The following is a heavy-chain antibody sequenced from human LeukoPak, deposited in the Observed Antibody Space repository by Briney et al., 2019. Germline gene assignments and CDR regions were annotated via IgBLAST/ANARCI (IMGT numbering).Heavy chain of an antibody. CDR1: GFTFSSYA. V-gene: IGHV3-30*01. Sequence: PGRSLRLSCAASGFTFSSYAMHWVRQAPGKGLEGVAVLSYEGSNKYYADSVKGRFTISRDNSKNTLYLQMNSLRAEDTAVYYCARAEYYDFWSGYYPLLDYWGQGTLVTVSS. D-gene: IGHD3-3*01. J-gene: IGHJ4*02. CDR3: ARAEYYDFWSGYYPLLDY. CDR2: LSYEGSNK.